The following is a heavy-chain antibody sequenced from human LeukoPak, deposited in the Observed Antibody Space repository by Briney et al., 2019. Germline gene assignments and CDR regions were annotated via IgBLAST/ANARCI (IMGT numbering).Heavy chain of an antibody. J-gene: IGHJ4*02. D-gene: IGHD3-10*01. V-gene: IGHV3-23*01. CDR2: ISADGASA. Sequence: GGSLRLSCAASGFTFSNYAMSWVRQAPGKGLEWVSAISADGASAYYADSVKGRFTISRDNSKNTLYLQMNSLRAEDTAVYYCAKDRRAGSYDYWGQGTLVTVSS. CDR1: GFTFSNYA. CDR3: AKDRRAGSYDY.